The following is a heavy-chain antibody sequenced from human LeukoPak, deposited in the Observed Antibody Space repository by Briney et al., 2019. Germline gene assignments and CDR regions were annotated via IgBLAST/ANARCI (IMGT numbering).Heavy chain of an antibody. CDR3: AREGGHYDILTGGDY. CDR1: GFTFSSYW. D-gene: IGHD3-9*01. J-gene: IGHJ4*02. V-gene: IGHV3-7*01. CDR2: IKQDGSEK. Sequence: PGGSLRLSCAASGFTFSSYWMSWVRQAPGKGLEWVANIKQDGSEKYYVDSVKGRFTISRDNAKNPLYLQMNSLRAEDTAVYYCAREGGHYDILTGGDYWGQGTLVTVSS.